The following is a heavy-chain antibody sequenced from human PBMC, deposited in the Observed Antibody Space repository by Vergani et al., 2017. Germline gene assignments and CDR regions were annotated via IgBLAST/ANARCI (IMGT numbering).Heavy chain of an antibody. D-gene: IGHD3-3*01. V-gene: IGHV4-61*01. J-gene: IGHJ2*01. CDR1: GGSISSGSYY. CDR2: IYYSGST. Sequence: QVQLQESGPGLVKPSQTLSLTCTVSGGSISSGSYYWSWIRQPPGKGLEWIGYIYYSGSTNYNPSLKSRVTISVDTSKNQFSLKLSSVTAADTAVYYCARGSHYDFWSGYYPYWYFDLWGRGTLVTVSS. CDR3: ARGSHYDFWSGYYPYWYFDL.